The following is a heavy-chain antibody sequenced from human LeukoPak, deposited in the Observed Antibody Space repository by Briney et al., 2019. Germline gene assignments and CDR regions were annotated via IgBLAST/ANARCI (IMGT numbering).Heavy chain of an antibody. D-gene: IGHD3-16*01. CDR1: GGSISSSSYY. J-gene: IGHJ4*02. CDR3: ARQRGEIPHDY. Sequence: PSETLSLTCTVSGGSISSSSYYWGWIRQPPGKGLEWIGSIYYSGSTYYNPSLKSRVTISVDTSKNQFSLKLSSVTAADTAVYYCARQRGEIPHDYWGQGTLVTVSS. CDR2: IYYSGST. V-gene: IGHV4-39*01.